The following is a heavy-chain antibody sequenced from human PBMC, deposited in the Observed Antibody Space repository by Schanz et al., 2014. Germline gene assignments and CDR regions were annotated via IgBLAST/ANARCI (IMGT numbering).Heavy chain of an antibody. D-gene: IGHD2-2*01. CDR1: GGSFSGYY. J-gene: IGHJ4*02. CDR3: ARLYCSTPGCYVSPNGFAKDY. CDR2: INQSGDT. Sequence: QVQLQQWGAGLLKPSETLSLTCAVSGGSFSGYYWSWIRQPPDTGLEWIGEINQSGDTNYNPSLKSRVTIPFDTSNNQFSQKLGPVTAADTAVYYCARLYCSTPGCYVSPNGFAKDYWGQGTLVTVSS. V-gene: IGHV4-34*01.